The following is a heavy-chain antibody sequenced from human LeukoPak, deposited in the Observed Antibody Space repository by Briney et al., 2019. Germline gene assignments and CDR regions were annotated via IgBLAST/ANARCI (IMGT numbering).Heavy chain of an antibody. Sequence: PSETLSLTCTVSGYFISSGYYWGWIRQPPGKGLEWIGSIYHSGSTYHNPSPKSRVTISVDTSKNQFSLKLSSVTAADTAVYYCARGLTYYDILTGYLHWGQGTLVTVSS. CDR2: IYHSGST. CDR3: ARGLTYYDILTGYLH. D-gene: IGHD3-9*01. J-gene: IGHJ4*02. CDR1: GYFISSGYY. V-gene: IGHV4-38-2*02.